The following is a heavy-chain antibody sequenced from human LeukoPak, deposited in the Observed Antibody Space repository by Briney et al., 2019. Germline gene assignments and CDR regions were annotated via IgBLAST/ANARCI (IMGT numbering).Heavy chain of an antibody. V-gene: IGHV3-33*08. CDR3: ARDKGRFGELYNYFDY. CDR1: GFTFSTYG. D-gene: IGHD3-10*01. J-gene: IGHJ4*02. CDR2: IGYVGSNK. Sequence: GGSLRLSCAAPGFTFSTYGMHWVRQAPGKGLEWVALIGYVGSNKYYADSLKGRFTISRDNSKNTLYLQMNSMRAEDTAIYFCARDKGRFGELYNYFDYWGQGTLVTVSS.